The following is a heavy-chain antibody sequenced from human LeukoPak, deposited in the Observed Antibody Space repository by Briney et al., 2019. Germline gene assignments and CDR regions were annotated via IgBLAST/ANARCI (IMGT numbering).Heavy chain of an antibody. CDR3: AGGDHYGSGYFDY. D-gene: IGHD3-10*01. CDR1: GFTVSSNY. J-gene: IGHJ4*02. CDR2: IYSGGST. Sequence: GGSLRLSCAASGFTVSSNYMSWVRQAPGKRLEWVSVIYSGGSTYYADSVKGRFTISRDNSKNTLYLQMNSLRAEDTAVYYCAGGDHYGSGYFDYWGQGTLVTVSS. V-gene: IGHV3-53*01.